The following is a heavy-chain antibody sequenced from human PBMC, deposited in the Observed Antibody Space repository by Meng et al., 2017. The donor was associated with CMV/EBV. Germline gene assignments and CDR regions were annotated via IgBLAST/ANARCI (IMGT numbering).Heavy chain of an antibody. CDR2: IYSGGST. CDR3: ASARGVVRYAFDI. J-gene: IGHJ3*02. D-gene: IGHD2-15*01. V-gene: IGHV3-53*01. CDR1: GFTVSSNY. Sequence: GESLKISCAASGFTVSSNYMSWVRQAPGKGLEWVSVIYSGGSTYYADSVKGRITISRDNSKNTLYLQMNSLRAEDTAVYYCASARGVVRYAFDIWGQGTVVTVSS.